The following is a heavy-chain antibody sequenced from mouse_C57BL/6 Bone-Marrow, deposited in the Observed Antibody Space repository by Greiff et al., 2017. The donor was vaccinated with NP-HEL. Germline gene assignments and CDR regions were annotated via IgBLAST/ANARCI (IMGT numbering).Heavy chain of an antibody. D-gene: IGHD2-4*01. Sequence: EVQRVESGPGLVKPSQTVFLTCTVTGISITTGNYRWSWIRQFPGNKLEWIGYIYYSGTITYNPSLTSRTTITRDTPKNQFFLEMNSLTAEDTATYYCARERGYYDYDGSMYYFDYWGQGTTLTVSS. CDR3: ARERGYYDYDGSMYYFDY. V-gene: IGHV3-5*01. J-gene: IGHJ2*01. CDR2: IYYSGTI. CDR1: GISITTGNYR.